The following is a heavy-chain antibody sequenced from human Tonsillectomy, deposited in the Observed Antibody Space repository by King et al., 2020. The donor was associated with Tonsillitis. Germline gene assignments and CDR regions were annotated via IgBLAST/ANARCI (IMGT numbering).Heavy chain of an antibody. J-gene: IGHJ3*01. V-gene: IGHV3-30*02. CDR3: AKYLSDAFDV. CDR1: GFTFSSYG. CDR2: TRPDANE. Sequence: VQLVQSGGGVVQPGGSLRLSCAASGFTFSSYGMHWVRQAPGKGLEWVAFTRPDANEYYADSVKGRFTVSRDNSKNTLFLQMNSLRAEDTAVYYCAKYLSDAFDVWGQGTMVTVSS.